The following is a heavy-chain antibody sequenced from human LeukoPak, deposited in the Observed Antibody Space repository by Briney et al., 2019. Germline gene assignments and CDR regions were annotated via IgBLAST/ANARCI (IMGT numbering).Heavy chain of an antibody. CDR2: IISSSTYI. CDR1: GFTFSSYS. V-gene: IGHV3-21*01. J-gene: IGHJ4*02. D-gene: IGHD6-13*01. CDR3: ARDGYSSSWFDY. Sequence: GGSLRLSCAASGFTFSSYSMNWVRHAPGKGLEWVSSIISSSTYIYYADSVKGRFTISRDNAKNSLYLQMNSLRAEDTAVYYCARDGYSSSWFDYWGQGTLVTVSS.